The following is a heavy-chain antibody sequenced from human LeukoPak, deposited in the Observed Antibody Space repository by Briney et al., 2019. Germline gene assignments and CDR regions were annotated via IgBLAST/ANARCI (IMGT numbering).Heavy chain of an antibody. CDR2: ISYSGDNT. CDR1: GFTFSSYA. CDR3: ASEGASLILMVIPPDY. Sequence: GGSLRLSCAASGFTFSSYAMSWVRQAPGKGLEWVSAISYSGDNTHYTDSVKGRFTISRDNSKNTLYLQMNSLRVEDTAIYYCASEGASLILMVIPPDYWGQGTLVTVSS. D-gene: IGHD3-22*01. V-gene: IGHV3-23*01. J-gene: IGHJ4*02.